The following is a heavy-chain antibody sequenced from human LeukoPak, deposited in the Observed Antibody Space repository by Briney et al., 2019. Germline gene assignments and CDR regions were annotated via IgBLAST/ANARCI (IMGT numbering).Heavy chain of an antibody. J-gene: IGHJ4*02. D-gene: IGHD2-15*01. CDR2: IYSGGST. CDR1: GFTVSSNY. Sequence: GGSLRLSCAASGFTVSSNYMSWVRQAPGKGLEWVSVIYSGGSTCYADSVKGRFTISRDSSKNTLYLQMNSLRAEDTAVYYCARDLGRLGVYFDYWGQGTLVTVSS. CDR3: ARDLGRLGVYFDY. V-gene: IGHV3-53*01.